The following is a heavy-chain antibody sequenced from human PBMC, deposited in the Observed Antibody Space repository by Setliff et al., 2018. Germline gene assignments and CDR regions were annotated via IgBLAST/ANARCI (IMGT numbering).Heavy chain of an antibody. V-gene: IGHV3-7*01. CDR2: IKQDGSEK. CDR3: AREGGDDSKWYNNDMDV. Sequence: VGSLRLSCAASGFTFSSHWMHWVRQAPGKGLQWVGNIKQDGSEKYYVDSVKGRFTISRDNAKNSLYLQMNSLRVEDTAVYYCAREGGDDSKWYNNDMDVWGQGTTVTVSS. D-gene: IGHD3-16*01. CDR1: GFTFSSHW. J-gene: IGHJ6*02.